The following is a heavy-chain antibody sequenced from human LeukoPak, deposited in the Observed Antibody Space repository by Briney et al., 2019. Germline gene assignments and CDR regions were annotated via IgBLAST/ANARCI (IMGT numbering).Heavy chain of an antibody. CDR1: GGSISSYY. Sequence: PSETLSLTCSVSGGSISSYYWSWIRQPPWKGLEWIGYIYYSGSTNYNPSLKSRVTISVDTSKNQFSLKLSSVTAADTALYYCARGHYDILTGYYEYAFDIWGQGTMVTVSS. J-gene: IGHJ3*02. CDR3: ARGHYDILTGYYEYAFDI. CDR2: IYYSGST. D-gene: IGHD3-9*01. V-gene: IGHV4-59*01.